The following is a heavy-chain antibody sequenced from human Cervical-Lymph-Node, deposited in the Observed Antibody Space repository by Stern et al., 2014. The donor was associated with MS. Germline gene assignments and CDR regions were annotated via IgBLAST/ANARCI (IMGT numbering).Heavy chain of an antibody. CDR1: GGTFRSYD. J-gene: IGHJ6*02. CDR3: AREPPPYYYGMDV. CDR2: IIPMFVTA. V-gene: IGHV1-69*06. Sequence: VQLVESGAEVKKPWSSVKVSCKASGGTFRSYDISWVRQAPGQGLEWMGGIIPMFVTANYAQKFQGRVTITADKSMTTAYMDLSGLRSEDTAMYYCAREPPPYYYGMDVWGQGTAVTVSS.